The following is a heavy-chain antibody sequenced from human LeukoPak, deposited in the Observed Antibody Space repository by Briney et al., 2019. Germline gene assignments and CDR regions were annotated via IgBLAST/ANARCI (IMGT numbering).Heavy chain of an antibody. J-gene: IGHJ4*02. V-gene: IGHV4-4*02. CDR1: GGSISSSNW. CDR3: AIDPTYYYGSGSDY. CDR2: INHSGST. D-gene: IGHD3-10*01. Sequence: SETLSLTCAVSGGSISSSNWWSWVRQPPGKGLEWIGEINHSGSTNYNPSLKSRVTISVDTSKNQFSLKLSSVTAADTAVYYCAIDPTYYYGSGSDYWGQGTLVTVSS.